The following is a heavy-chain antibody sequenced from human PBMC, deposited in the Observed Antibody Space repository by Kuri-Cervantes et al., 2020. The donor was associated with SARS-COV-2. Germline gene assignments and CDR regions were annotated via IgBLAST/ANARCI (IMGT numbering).Heavy chain of an antibody. J-gene: IGHJ6*02. CDR1: GYIFTTYW. CDR3: ARHGPQTYSSGWQLYSSLDYYGMDV. D-gene: IGHD6-19*01. V-gene: IGHV5-10-1*01. CDR2: INPSDSYT. Sequence: GESLKISCKGSGYIFTTYWISWVRQTPEKGLEWMGRINPSDSYTNYSPSFQGNVTISADTSTSTAYLQWSTLRAADTAMYYCARHGPQTYSSGWQLYSSLDYYGMDVWGQGTTVTVSS.